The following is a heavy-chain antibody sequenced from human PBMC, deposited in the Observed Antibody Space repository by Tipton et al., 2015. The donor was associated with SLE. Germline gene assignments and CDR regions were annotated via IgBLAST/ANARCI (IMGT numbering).Heavy chain of an antibody. J-gene: IGHJ4*02. D-gene: IGHD6-13*01. CDR2: IYYSGST. Sequence: TLSLTCTVSGGSVSSGSYYWSWIRQPPGKGLEWIGSIYYSGSTYYNPSLKSRVTISVDTSKNQFSLKLSSVTAADTAVYYCARIMFDYSSSWYRDYWGQGTLVTVSS. CDR1: GGSVSSGSYY. CDR3: ARIMFDYSSSWYRDY. V-gene: IGHV4-61*01.